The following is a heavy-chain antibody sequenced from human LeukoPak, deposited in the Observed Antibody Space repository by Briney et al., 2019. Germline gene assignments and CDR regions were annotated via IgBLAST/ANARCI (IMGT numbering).Heavy chain of an antibody. CDR2: ISYDGSNK. J-gene: IGHJ4*02. CDR1: GFTFSSYA. D-gene: IGHD2-2*01. V-gene: IGHV3-30-3*01. CDR3: ARDGEQIVVVPAAIPY. Sequence: GGSLRLSCSASGFTFSSYAMHWVRQAPGKGLEWVAVISYDGSNKYYADSVKGRFTISRDNSKNTLYLQMNSLRAEDMAVYYCARDGEQIVVVPAAIPYWGQGTLVTVSS.